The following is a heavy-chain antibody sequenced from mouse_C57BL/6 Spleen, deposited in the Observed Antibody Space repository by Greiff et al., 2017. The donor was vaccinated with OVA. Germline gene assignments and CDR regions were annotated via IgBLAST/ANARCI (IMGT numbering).Heavy chain of an antibody. CDR2: IDPENGDT. CDR1: GFNIKDDY. D-gene: IGHD2-1*01. Sequence: EVQLQQSGAELVRPGASVKLSCTASGFNIKDDYMHWVKQRPEQGLEWIGWIDPENGDTEYASKFQGKATITADTSSNTAYLQLSSLTSEDTAVYYCTKAGTYGNYWFAYWGQGTLVTVSA. V-gene: IGHV14-4*01. CDR3: TKAGTYGNYWFAY. J-gene: IGHJ3*01.